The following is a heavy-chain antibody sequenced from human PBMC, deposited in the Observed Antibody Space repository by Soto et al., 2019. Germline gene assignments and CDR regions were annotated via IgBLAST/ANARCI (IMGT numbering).Heavy chain of an antibody. CDR1: GFTFSSYD. CDR2: ISYDGRNK. CDR3: AKARYHAWELLSSFFDY. D-gene: IGHD1-26*01. Sequence: GGSLSLSCAASGFTFSSYDMHWVRQAPGKGLEWVAVISYDGRNKYFADSVKGRFTLSRDDSKNTLYLDMSSLRADDTAVYYCAKARYHAWELLSSFFDYWGQGTLVTVSS. V-gene: IGHV3-30*18. J-gene: IGHJ4*02.